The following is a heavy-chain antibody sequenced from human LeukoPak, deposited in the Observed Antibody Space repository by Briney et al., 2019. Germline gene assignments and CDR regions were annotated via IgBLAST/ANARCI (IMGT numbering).Heavy chain of an antibody. CDR3: ARDFQSVAGLDY. D-gene: IGHD6-19*01. CDR2: ISSSSSYI. Sequence: GGSLRLSCAASGFTFSSYSMNWVRQAPGKGLEWVSSISSSSSYIYYADSVKGRFTISRDNSKSTLYLQMNSLRAEDTAVYYCARDFQSVAGLDYWGQGTLVTVSS. CDR1: GFTFSSYS. J-gene: IGHJ4*02. V-gene: IGHV3-21*01.